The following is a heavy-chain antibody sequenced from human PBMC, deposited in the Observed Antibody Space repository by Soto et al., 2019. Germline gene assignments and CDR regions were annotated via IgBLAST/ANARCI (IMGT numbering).Heavy chain of an antibody. CDR1: GYTFTSYA. CDR2: INAGNGNT. CDR3: ARDATLYYYDSSGYPDY. Sequence: ASVKVSCKASGYTFTSYAMHWVRQAPGQRLEWMGWINAGNGNTKYSQKFQGRVTITRDTSASTAYMELSSLRSEDTAVYYCARDATLYYYDSSGYPDYWGQGTLVTVSS. J-gene: IGHJ4*02. D-gene: IGHD3-22*01. V-gene: IGHV1-3*01.